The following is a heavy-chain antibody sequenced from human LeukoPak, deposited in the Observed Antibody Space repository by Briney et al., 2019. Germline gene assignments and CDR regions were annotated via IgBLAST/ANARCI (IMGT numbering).Heavy chain of an antibody. Sequence: SETLSLTCTVSGGSISSSSYYWGWIRQPPGKGLEWIGSIYYSGSTYYNPSLKSRVTISVDTSKNQFSLKLSSVTTADTAVYYCARVLRSYYVLYFDYWGQGTLVTVSS. J-gene: IGHJ4*02. CDR2: IYYSGST. V-gene: IGHV4-39*07. CDR3: ARVLRSYYVLYFDY. D-gene: IGHD1-26*01. CDR1: GGSISSSSYY.